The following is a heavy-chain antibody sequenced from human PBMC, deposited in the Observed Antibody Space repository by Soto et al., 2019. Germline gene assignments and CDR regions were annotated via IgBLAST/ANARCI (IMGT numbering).Heavy chain of an antibody. Sequence: ASVKVSCKASGYTFTRYYVHWVRQAPGQGLDWMGIINPGGGSPSYAQKFQGRVTMTRDTSTSTVYMELSSLRSEDTAVYYCATVIALVSAAIRPYYYYAMDVWGQGTMVTVSS. CDR3: ATVIALVSAAIRPYYYYAMDV. J-gene: IGHJ6*02. CDR2: INPGGGSP. D-gene: IGHD2-2*01. V-gene: IGHV1-46*01. CDR1: GYTFTRYY.